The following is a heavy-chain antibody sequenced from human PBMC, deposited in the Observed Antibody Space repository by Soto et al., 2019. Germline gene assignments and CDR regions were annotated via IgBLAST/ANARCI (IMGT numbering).Heavy chain of an antibody. V-gene: IGHV4-61*08. Sequence: PSETLSLTCTVSGDSISSAVYYWSWIRQLPGKGLEWIGYIYYSASTNSYPSLKSRVTISVDTSKNPFSLRLSSVTAADTAVYYCAREDWYLGGRGFDYWGQGTLVTVSS. CDR2: IYYSAST. D-gene: IGHD3-16*01. J-gene: IGHJ4*02. CDR3: AREDWYLGGRGFDY. CDR1: GDSISSAVYY.